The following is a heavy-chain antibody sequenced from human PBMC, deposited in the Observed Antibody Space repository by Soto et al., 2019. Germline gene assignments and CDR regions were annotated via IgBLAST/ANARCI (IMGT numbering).Heavy chain of an antibody. Sequence: QVQLVESGGGVVQPGRSLRLSCAASGFSFITSGMHWVRQSPGKGLEWVAIVSYDGSDKYYADSVKGRFTISRDNFKNTLYLQMNSLRAEDTAVYYCAKLGNYADDYWGQGTLVTVSS. J-gene: IGHJ4*02. CDR2: VSYDGSDK. CDR3: AKLGNYADDY. V-gene: IGHV3-30*18. D-gene: IGHD1-7*01. CDR1: GFSFITSG.